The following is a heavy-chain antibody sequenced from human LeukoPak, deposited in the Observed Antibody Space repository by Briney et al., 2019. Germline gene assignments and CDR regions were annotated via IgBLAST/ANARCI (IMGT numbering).Heavy chain of an antibody. Sequence: SETLSLTCAVYGGSFSGYYWSWIRQPPGKGLEWIGEINYSGSTNYNPSLKSRVTISVDTSKNQFSLKLSSVTAADTAVYYCARLDSSGWYSADYWGQGTLVTVSS. CDR2: INYSGST. CDR3: ARLDSSGWYSADY. CDR1: GGSFSGYY. J-gene: IGHJ4*02. V-gene: IGHV4-34*01. D-gene: IGHD6-19*01.